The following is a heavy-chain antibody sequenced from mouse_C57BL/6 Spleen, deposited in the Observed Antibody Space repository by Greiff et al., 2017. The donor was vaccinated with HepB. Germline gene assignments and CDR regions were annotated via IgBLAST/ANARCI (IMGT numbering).Heavy chain of an antibody. Sequence: QVQLKQSGAELVRPGTSVTLSCKASGYAFTNYLIEWVKQRPGQGLEWIGVINPGSGGTNYNEKFKGKATLTADKSSSTAYMQLSSLTSEDSAVYFCARYDYYAMDYWGQGTSVTVSS. CDR2: INPGSGGT. J-gene: IGHJ4*01. CDR1: GYAFTNYL. V-gene: IGHV1-54*01. CDR3: ARYDYYAMDY.